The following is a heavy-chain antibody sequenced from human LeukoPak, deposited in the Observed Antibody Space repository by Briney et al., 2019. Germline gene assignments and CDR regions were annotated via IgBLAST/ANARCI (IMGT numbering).Heavy chain of an antibody. J-gene: IGHJ3*02. CDR3: ARGIVGARRAAPDAFDI. CDR1: GYTFTSYG. Sequence: GASVKVSCKASGYTFTSYGISWVRQAPGQGLEWMGWIIAYNGNTNYAQKLQGRVTMTTDTSTSTAYMELRSLRSDDTAVYYCARGIVGARRAAPDAFDIWGQGTMVTVSS. CDR2: IIAYNGNT. V-gene: IGHV1-18*01. D-gene: IGHD1-26*01.